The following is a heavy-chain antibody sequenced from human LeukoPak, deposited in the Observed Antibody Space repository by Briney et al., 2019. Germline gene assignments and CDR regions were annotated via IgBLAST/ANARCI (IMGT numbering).Heavy chain of an antibody. CDR1: GFTFSDYY. D-gene: IGHD1-26*01. J-gene: IGHJ5*02. CDR2: ISSSGSTI. Sequence: GGSLRLSCAASGFTFSDYYMSWIRQAPGKGLEWVSYISSSGSTIYYADSVKGRFTISRDNAKNSLYLQLKSLRAEDKAVYYCARDEGSYGDNWFDPWGQGTLVTVSS. CDR3: ARDEGSYGDNWFDP. V-gene: IGHV3-11*01.